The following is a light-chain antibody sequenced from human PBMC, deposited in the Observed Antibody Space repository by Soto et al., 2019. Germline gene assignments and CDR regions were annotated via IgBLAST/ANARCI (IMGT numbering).Light chain of an antibody. CDR1: QSISGW. V-gene: IGKV1-5*01. Sequence: DIQMTQSPSTLSASVGDRVTITCRASQSISGWLAWYQQKPGKAPKLLIYDASSLESGVPSRFSGSGSGTEFTLTITSLQPDDFATYYCQQYDGYSWTFGQGTKVDI. J-gene: IGKJ1*01. CDR3: QQYDGYSWT. CDR2: DAS.